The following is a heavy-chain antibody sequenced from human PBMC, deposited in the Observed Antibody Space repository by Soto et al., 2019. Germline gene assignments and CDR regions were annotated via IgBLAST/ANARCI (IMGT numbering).Heavy chain of an antibody. V-gene: IGHV3-23*01. J-gene: IGHJ4*02. CDR2: ISGSGGST. CDR3: AYSSTPFDY. D-gene: IGHD2-2*01. CDR1: GFTFSSYA. Sequence: GGSLRLSCAASGFTFSSYAMSWVRQAPGKGLEWVSAISGSGGSTYYADSVKGRFSISRDNSKNTMYLQMNILRAQDSAVYYCAYSSTPFDYWGQRILVIVSS.